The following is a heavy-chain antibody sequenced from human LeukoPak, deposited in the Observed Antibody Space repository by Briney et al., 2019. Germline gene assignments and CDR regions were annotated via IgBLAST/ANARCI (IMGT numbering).Heavy chain of an antibody. D-gene: IGHD3-10*01. CDR1: GGSISSSSYY. CDR2: IYYSGST. Sequence: PSETLSLTCTVSGGSISSSSYYWGWIRQPPGKGLEWIGSIYYSGSTYYNPSLKSRVTISVDTSKNQFSLKLSSVTAADTAVYYCARYNERRFGEFGRNYYFDYWGQGTLVTVSS. J-gene: IGHJ4*02. V-gene: IGHV4-39*01. CDR3: ARYNERRFGEFGRNYYFDY.